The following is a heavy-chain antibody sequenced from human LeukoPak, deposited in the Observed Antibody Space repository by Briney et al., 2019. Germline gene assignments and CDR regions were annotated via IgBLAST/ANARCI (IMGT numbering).Heavy chain of an antibody. CDR3: VRGCTSASCQGYFDY. CDR1: GFAFNDYA. D-gene: IGHD2-2*01. Sequence: GGSLRLSCAASGFAFNDYALGWVRQAPGSGLEWVSSISGSGVTIYYADSVKGRFTISRDNSKDTLYPQMNSLRVEDTAVYYCVRGCTSASCQGYFDYWGQGTLVTVSS. CDR2: ISGSGVTI. V-gene: IGHV3-23*01. J-gene: IGHJ4*02.